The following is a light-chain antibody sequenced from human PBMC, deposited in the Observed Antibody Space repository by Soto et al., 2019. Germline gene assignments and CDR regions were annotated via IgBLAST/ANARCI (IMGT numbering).Light chain of an antibody. CDR3: ISYASINTYV. CDR1: SSDVDGYDY. Sequence: QSALTQPASVSGSPGQSITISCTGTSSDVDGYDYVSWYQQHPGKAPKLMIYDVTNRPSGVSNRFSGSKSGNTASLTISGLQAEDEAYYYCISYASINTYVFGTGTKLTVL. V-gene: IGLV2-14*01. CDR2: DVT. J-gene: IGLJ1*01.